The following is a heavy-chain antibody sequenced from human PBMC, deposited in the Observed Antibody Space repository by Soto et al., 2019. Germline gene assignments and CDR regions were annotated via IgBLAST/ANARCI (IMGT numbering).Heavy chain of an antibody. CDR2: IYPCESDT. CDR1: GYSFTSYW. V-gene: IGHV5-51*01. Sequence: GEALKISCKGSGYSFTSYWIGWVRQMPGKGLEWKGIIYPCESDTRYSPSFQGQVTISADKSISTAYLQWSSLKASDTAMYYCARARTAIYGYWGQGTLVTVSS. J-gene: IGHJ4*02. CDR3: ARARTAIYGY. D-gene: IGHD2-21*02.